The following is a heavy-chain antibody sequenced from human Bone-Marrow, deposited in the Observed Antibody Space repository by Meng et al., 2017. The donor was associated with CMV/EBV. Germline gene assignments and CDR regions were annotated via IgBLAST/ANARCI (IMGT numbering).Heavy chain of an antibody. V-gene: IGHV3-30*14. CDR1: GFTFNSYT. Sequence: GGSLRLSCAASGFTFNSYTMHWVRQAPGKGLEWVAVISKDGSNKHYADSVTGRFTISRDNAKNSLYLQLNSLRAEDTAVYYCARANRGDHLGTWGQGTLVTVSS. J-gene: IGHJ5*02. CDR3: ARANRGDHLGT. CDR2: ISKDGSNK. D-gene: IGHD2-21*02.